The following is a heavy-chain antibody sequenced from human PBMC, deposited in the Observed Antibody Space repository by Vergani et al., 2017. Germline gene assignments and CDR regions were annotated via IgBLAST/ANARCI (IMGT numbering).Heavy chain of an antibody. CDR1: GFTFSSYE. J-gene: IGHJ4*02. Sequence: EVQLVESGGGLVQPGGSLRLSCAASGFTFSSYEMNWVRQAPGTGLEWVSYISSRGSTIYYADSVKGRFTISRYNAKNSLYLQMNSLRAEDAAVYYWARGGGGIAVAPDYWGQGTLVTVSS. CDR3: ARGGGGIAVAPDY. D-gene: IGHD6-19*01. CDR2: ISSRGSTI. V-gene: IGHV3-48*03.